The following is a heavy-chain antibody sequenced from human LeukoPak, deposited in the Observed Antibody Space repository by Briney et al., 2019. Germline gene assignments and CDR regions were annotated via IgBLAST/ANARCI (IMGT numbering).Heavy chain of an antibody. J-gene: IGHJ6*02. V-gene: IGHV4-4*02. CDR2: IYHSGGT. D-gene: IGHD5-18*01. Sequence: PSGTLSLTCAVSGGSISSSNWWSWVRQPPGKGLEWIGEIYHSGGTNYNPSLKSRVTISVDKSKNQFSLKLSSVTAADTAVYYCATDVDTATSYGMDVWGQGTTVTASS. CDR3: ATDVDTATSYGMDV. CDR1: GGSISSSNW.